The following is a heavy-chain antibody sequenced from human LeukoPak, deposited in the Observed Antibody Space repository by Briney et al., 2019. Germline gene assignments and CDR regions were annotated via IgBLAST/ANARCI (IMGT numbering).Heavy chain of an antibody. V-gene: IGHV3-33*01. J-gene: IGHJ3*02. CDR2: IWYDGSKK. Sequence: SGGSLRLSCAASGFPFSSYAMHWVRQAPGKGLEWVAVIWYDGSKKYYGDSVKGRFTISRDNAKNPLYLQMNSLRAEDTAVYYCARIDAFDIWGQGTMVTVSS. CDR3: ARIDAFDI. CDR1: GFPFSSYA.